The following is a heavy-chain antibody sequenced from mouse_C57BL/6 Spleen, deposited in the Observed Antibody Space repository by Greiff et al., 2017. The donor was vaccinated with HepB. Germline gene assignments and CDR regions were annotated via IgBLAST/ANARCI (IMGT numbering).Heavy chain of an antibody. V-gene: IGHV1-26*01. J-gene: IGHJ4*01. Sequence: EVQLQQSGPELVKPGASVKISCKASGYTFTDYYMNWVKQSHGKSLEWIGDINPNNGGTSYNQKFKGKATLTVDKSSSTAYMELRSLTSEDSAVYYCARRSPGSSLYYYAMDYWGQGTSVTVSS. CDR3: ARRSPGSSLYYYAMDY. CDR1: GYTFTDYY. D-gene: IGHD1-1*01. CDR2: INPNNGGT.